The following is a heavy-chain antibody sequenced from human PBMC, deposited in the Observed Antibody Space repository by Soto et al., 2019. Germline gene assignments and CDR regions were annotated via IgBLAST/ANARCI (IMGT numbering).Heavy chain of an antibody. CDR2: IIPIFGTA. Sequence: GPPVKVSCKASGGTFSSYAISWVRQAPGQGLEWMGGIIPIFGTANYAQKFQGRVTITADESTSTAYMELSSLRSEDTAAYYCARGSGSYPLTDYFDYWGQGTRVTVS. CDR3: ARGSGSYPLTDYFDY. V-gene: IGHV1-69*13. J-gene: IGHJ4*02. CDR1: GGTFSSYA. D-gene: IGHD1-26*01.